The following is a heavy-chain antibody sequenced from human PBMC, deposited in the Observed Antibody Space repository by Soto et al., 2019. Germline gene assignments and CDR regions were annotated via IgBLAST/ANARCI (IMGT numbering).Heavy chain of an antibody. V-gene: IGHV4-39*01. D-gene: IGHD3-3*01. Sequence: SETLSLTCTVSGASISSSRSYWGWVRQPPGKGLEWIVSFYYTGGTYSTYYNPSLKIRVTISVDTSKSQFSLNLWSVTAADTAVYYCASPRQGNYDFLSGYYALDYWGQGTLVTVSS. CDR3: ASPRQGNYDFLSGYYALDY. J-gene: IGHJ4*02. CDR2: FYYTGGT. CDR1: GASISSSRSY.